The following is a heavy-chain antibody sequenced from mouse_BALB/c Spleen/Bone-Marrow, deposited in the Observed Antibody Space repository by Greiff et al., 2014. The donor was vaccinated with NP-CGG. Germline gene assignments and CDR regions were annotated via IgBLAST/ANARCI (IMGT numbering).Heavy chain of an antibody. CDR3: TTLARNNFDC. D-gene: IGHD3-1*01. CDR1: GYTFSNYW. Sequence: EVKLMESGTVLARPGAAVKMSCKASGYTFSNYWMHWIKQRPGQGLEWIGTIHPGNSDTTYNQKFKGKAKLTAVTSTSTAYMELSSLTNEDSAVYYCTTLARNNFDCWGQGTTLTVSS. J-gene: IGHJ2*01. CDR2: IHPGNSDT. V-gene: IGHV1-5*01.